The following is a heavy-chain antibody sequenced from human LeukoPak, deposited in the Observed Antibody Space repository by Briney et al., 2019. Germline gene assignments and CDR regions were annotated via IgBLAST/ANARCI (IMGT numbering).Heavy chain of an antibody. Sequence: GWSLTLSXAASGFTFSSYGMHWVRQAPGKGLEWVAIIWYDGNNKYYADSLKGRFTISRDNSKNTLYLQINILRAEDTAVYFCVRDRGSTNYFDHWGQGALVTVSS. J-gene: IGHJ4*02. CDR2: IWYDGNNK. CDR1: GFTFSSYG. V-gene: IGHV3-33*01. D-gene: IGHD3-10*01. CDR3: VRDRGSTNYFDH.